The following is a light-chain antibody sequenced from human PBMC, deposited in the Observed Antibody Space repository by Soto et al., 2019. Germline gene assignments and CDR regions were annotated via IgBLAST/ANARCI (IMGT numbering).Light chain of an antibody. CDR2: GTS. CDR3: EYYGSSIT. Sequence: EIVFTQSPGTLSLSPGERVTLSCRASQSISNNHLAWYQQKPGQAPRLLIHGTSNRATGIPDRFSGSGSGTDFTLTFSXLEPEDFAVYYCEYYGSSITFGGGTKVDTK. J-gene: IGKJ4*01. V-gene: IGKV3-20*01. CDR1: QSISNNH.